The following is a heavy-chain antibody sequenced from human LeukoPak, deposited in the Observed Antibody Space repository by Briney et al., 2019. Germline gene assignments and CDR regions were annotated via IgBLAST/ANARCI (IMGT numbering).Heavy chain of an antibody. V-gene: IGHV3-23*01. CDR3: ATVGNNHYNWLDP. Sequence: GGSLRLSCAASGLNFSNSAMNWVRQAPGMGLEGVSRISGSGDRTYYADSVKGRFTISRDNSRNTLYLQMNNLRAEDTAVYYCATVGNNHYNWLDPWGQGTLVTVSS. CDR2: ISGSGDRT. CDR1: GLNFSNSA. D-gene: IGHD1-14*01. J-gene: IGHJ5*02.